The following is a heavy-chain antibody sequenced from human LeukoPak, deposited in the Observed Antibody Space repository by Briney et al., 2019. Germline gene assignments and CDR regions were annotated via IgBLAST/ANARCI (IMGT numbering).Heavy chain of an antibody. CDR2: INPSGAST. Sequence: ASVKVSCRASGYTFTSYDINWVRQAPGQGLEWMGIINPSGASTSYAQRFQGRVTMTRDMSTSTVYMELSSLRSEDTAVYYCARETPGTGAFDYWGQGTLVTVSS. J-gene: IGHJ4*02. CDR1: GYTFTSYD. V-gene: IGHV1-46*01. D-gene: IGHD3/OR15-3a*01. CDR3: ARETPGTGAFDY.